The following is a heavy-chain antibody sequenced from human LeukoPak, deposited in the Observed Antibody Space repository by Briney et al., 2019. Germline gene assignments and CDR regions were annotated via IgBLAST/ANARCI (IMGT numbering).Heavy chain of an antibody. D-gene: IGHD3-22*01. Sequence: GGSLRLSCAASGFTFSDYYMSWIRQAPGKGLEWVSYISSSGSTIYYADSVKGRFTISRHNSKNTVNLQMNGLRTEDTAVYYCSAQYDNSGFLYYWGQGTLVTVSS. CDR3: SAQYDNSGFLYY. CDR1: GFTFSDYY. CDR2: ISSSGSTI. J-gene: IGHJ4*02. V-gene: IGHV3-11*01.